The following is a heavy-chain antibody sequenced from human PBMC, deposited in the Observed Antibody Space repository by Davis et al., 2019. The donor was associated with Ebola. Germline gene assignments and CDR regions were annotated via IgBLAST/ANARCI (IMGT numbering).Heavy chain of an antibody. CDR2: IDPSDSYT. Sequence: GESLKISCKGSGYSFTSYWISWVRQMPGKGLEWMGRIDPSDSYTNYSPSFQGHVTISADKSISTAYLHWSSLKASDTAMYYCASQKYYYYGMDVWGQGTTVTVSS. CDR1: GYSFTSYW. CDR3: ASQKYYYYGMDV. V-gene: IGHV5-10-1*01. J-gene: IGHJ6*02.